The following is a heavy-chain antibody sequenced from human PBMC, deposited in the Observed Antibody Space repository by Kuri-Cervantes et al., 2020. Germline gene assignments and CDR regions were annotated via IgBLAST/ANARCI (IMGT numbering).Heavy chain of an antibody. V-gene: IGHV3-23*01. CDR3: AKDVEQLVETYYFDY. CDR1: GFTFSSYW. CDR2: ISGSGGST. D-gene: IGHD6-6*01. Sequence: GESLKISCAASGFTFSSYWMHWVRQAPGKGLEWVSAISGSGGSTYYADSVKSRFTISRDNSKNTLYLQMNSLRAEDTAVYYCAKDVEQLVETYYFDYWGQGTLVTVSS. J-gene: IGHJ4*02.